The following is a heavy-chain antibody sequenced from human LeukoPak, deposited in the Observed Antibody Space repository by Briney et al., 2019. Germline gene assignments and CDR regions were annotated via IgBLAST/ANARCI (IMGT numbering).Heavy chain of an antibody. CDR3: AIKQGDIVVVPAARRSDYYYYMDV. Sequence: GGSLRLSCAASAFTFSNYAMHWVRQAPGKGLESVSAISSNGVSTYYANSVKGRFTISRDNSKNTLYLQMGSLRAEDMAVYYCAIKQGDIVVVPAARRSDYYYYMDVWGKGTTVTISS. D-gene: IGHD2-2*01. CDR2: ISSNGVST. V-gene: IGHV3-64*01. J-gene: IGHJ6*03. CDR1: AFTFSNYA.